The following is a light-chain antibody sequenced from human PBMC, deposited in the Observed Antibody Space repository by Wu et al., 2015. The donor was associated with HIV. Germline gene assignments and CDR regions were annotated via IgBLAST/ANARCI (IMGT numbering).Light chain of an antibody. CDR2: AAS. V-gene: IGKV1-NL1*01. Sequence: DIQMTQSPSSLSASVGDKVTITCRASQDIRNSLAWLQQRPGQAPKLLLYAASTLESGVPSRFSGTGYGTDFTLTISGLQPDDFATYYCQKYNDAPWTFGQGTKVELK. J-gene: IGKJ1*01. CDR1: QDIRNS. CDR3: QKYNDAPWT.